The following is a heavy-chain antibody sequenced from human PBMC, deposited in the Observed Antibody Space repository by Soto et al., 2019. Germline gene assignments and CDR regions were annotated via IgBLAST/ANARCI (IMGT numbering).Heavy chain of an antibody. CDR2: ISAYNGNT. V-gene: IGHV1-18*01. D-gene: IGHD3-9*01. J-gene: IGHJ3*02. CDR1: GYTFTIYG. CDR3: ARCYDILTGPNAFDI. Sequence: ASVEVSCKASGYTFTIYGIIWVRQAPGQGLEWMGWISAYNGNTNYAQKLQGRVTMTTDTSTSTAYMELRSLRSDDTAVYYCARCYDILTGPNAFDIWGQGTMVTVSS.